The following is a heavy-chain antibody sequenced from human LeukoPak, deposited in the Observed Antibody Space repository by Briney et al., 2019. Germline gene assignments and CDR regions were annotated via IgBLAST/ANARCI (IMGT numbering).Heavy chain of an antibody. Sequence: GGFLRLSCAASGFTFSSYGMHWVRQAPGKGLEWVAVISYDGSNKYYADSVKGRFTISRDNSKNTLYLQMNSLRAEDTAVYYCAKDSHSSGYYGYLDYWGQGNLVTVSS. J-gene: IGHJ4*02. D-gene: IGHD3-22*01. CDR3: AKDSHSSGYYGYLDY. CDR1: GFTFSSYG. CDR2: ISYDGSNK. V-gene: IGHV3-30*18.